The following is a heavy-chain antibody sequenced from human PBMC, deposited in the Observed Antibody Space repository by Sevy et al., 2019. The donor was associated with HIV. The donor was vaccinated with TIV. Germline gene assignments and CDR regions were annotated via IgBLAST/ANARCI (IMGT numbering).Heavy chain of an antibody. V-gene: IGHV4-39*02. CDR3: AREAVALDY. D-gene: IGHD6-19*01. CDR2: IYYTGST. J-gene: IGHJ4*01. CDR1: GDTISSNNFY. Sequence: SETLSLTCTVSGDTISSNNFYWGWVRQPPEKGLEWIGSIYYTGSTYYNPSLKSRVTISVDTSKNQFSLKLTSVTAADTAVYYCAREAVALDYWGQRTLVTVSS.